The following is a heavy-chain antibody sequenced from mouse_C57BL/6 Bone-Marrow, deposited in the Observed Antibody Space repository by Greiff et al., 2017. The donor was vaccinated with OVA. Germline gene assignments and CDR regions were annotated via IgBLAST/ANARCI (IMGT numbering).Heavy chain of an antibody. D-gene: IGHD3-1*01. V-gene: IGHV1-82*01. CDR3: ARGRHSSGYVSYAMDY. Sequence: VQLQQSGPELVKPGASVKIPCKASGYAFSSSWMNWVKQRPGKGLEWIGRIYPGDGDTNYNGKFRGKATLTADKSSSTAYMQLSSLTSEDSAVYFCARGRHSSGYVSYAMDYWGQGTSVTVSS. CDR1: GYAFSSSW. J-gene: IGHJ4*01. CDR2: IYPGDGDT.